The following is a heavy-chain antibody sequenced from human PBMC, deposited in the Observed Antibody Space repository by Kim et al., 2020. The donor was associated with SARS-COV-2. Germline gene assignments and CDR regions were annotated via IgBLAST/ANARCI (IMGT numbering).Heavy chain of an antibody. V-gene: IGHV3-49*02. CDR3: TRWDYDTSGYYQGLGY. D-gene: IGHD3-22*01. Sequence: SVKGRFTISRDDSKSIAYLQMNSLKTEDTAVYYCTRWDYDTSGYYQGLGYWGQGTLVAVSS. J-gene: IGHJ4*02.